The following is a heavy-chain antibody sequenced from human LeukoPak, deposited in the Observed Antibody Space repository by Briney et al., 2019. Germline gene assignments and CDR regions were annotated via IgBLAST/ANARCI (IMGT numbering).Heavy chain of an antibody. Sequence: SETLSLTCTVSGGSISSYYWSWIRQPPEKGLEWIGYIYYSGSTNYNPSLKSRVTMSVDTSKNQFSLKLSSVTAADTAVYYCARVDRYSGYAPADYFDYWGQGTLVTVSS. CDR3: ARVDRYSGYAPADYFDY. D-gene: IGHD5-12*01. CDR2: IYYSGST. CDR1: GGSISSYY. V-gene: IGHV4-59*01. J-gene: IGHJ4*02.